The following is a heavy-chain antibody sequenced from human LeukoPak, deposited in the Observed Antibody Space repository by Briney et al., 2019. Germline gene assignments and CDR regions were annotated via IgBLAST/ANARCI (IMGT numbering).Heavy chain of an antibody. CDR1: GYSISSGYY. V-gene: IGHV4-38-2*01. D-gene: IGHD3/OR15-3a*01. CDR3: ARRDFWRRTDFDY. Sequence: TSETLSLTCAVSGYSISSGYYWGWIRQPPGKGLEWIGSIYHSGSTYYNPSLKSRVTISVDTSKNPFSLKLSSVTAAETAVYYCARRDFWRRTDFDYWGQGTLVTVSS. CDR2: IYHSGST. J-gene: IGHJ4*02.